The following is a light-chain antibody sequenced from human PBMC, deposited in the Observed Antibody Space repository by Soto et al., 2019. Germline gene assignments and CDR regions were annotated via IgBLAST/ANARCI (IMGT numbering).Light chain of an antibody. J-gene: IGKJ5*01. CDR1: QSVTNSY. V-gene: IGKV3-20*01. CDR2: GAS. Sequence: EIVLTQSPGTLSLSPGERTTLSCRASQSVTNSYLAWYQQKPGQAPRLLIDGASSRATAIPDRFSGSGSGTDFTLTISRLEPEDFAVYDCQQYGSSPITFGQGTRLEIK. CDR3: QQYGSSPIT.